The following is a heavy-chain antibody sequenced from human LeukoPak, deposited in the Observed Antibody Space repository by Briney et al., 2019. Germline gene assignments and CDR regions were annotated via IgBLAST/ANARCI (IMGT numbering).Heavy chain of an antibody. CDR1: GFTFSSYS. CDR3: ARGSPMGAYDY. V-gene: IGHV3-21*04. Sequence: GGSLRLSCAASGFTFSSYSMNWVRQAPGKGLEWVSSIRSSGTYIYYADSVKGRFTISRDNAKNSLYLQMNSLRAEDTALYYCARGSPMGAYDYWGQGTLVTVSS. CDR2: IRSSGTYI. D-gene: IGHD3-16*01. J-gene: IGHJ4*02.